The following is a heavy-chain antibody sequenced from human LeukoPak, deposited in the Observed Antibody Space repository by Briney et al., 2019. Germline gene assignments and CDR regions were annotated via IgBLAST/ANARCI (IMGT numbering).Heavy chain of an antibody. D-gene: IGHD5-18*01. CDR1: RFTFSGYA. Sequence: PGGSLRLSCTASRFTFSGYAMTWVRQAPGKGLEWLSYISSSTGTIYYADSVKGRFTISRDNAQNSLYLQMNSLRAEDTAVYYCARVREYDTYGDYYWGQGTLVTVSS. J-gene: IGHJ4*02. V-gene: IGHV3-48*01. CDR3: ARVREYDTYGDYY. CDR2: ISSSTGTI.